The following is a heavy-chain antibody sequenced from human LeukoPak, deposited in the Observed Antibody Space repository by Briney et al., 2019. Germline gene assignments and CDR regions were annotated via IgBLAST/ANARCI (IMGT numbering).Heavy chain of an antibody. CDR1: GYTLTELS. Sequence: ASVKVSCKVSGYTLTELSMHWVRQAPGKGLEWMGGFDPEDGETIYAQKFQGRVTITRNTSISTAYMELSSLRSEDTAVYYCARGDYDFWSGYLGSNKNWFDPWGQGTLVTVSS. J-gene: IGHJ5*02. CDR2: FDPEDGET. V-gene: IGHV1-24*01. CDR3: ARGDYDFWSGYLGSNKNWFDP. D-gene: IGHD3-3*01.